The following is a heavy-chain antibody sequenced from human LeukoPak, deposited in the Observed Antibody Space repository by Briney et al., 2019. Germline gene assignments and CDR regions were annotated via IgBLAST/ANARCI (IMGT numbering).Heavy chain of an antibody. V-gene: IGHV1-2*06. CDR1: GYTFTGYY. CDR2: INPNSGGT. Sequence: ASVKVSCKASGYTFTGYYMHWVRQAPGQGLEWMGRINPNSGGTNYAQKFQGRVTMTRDTSISTAYMELSRLGSDDTAVYYCARDIAVAGFFDYWGQGTLVTVSS. CDR3: ARDIAVAGFFDY. D-gene: IGHD6-19*01. J-gene: IGHJ4*02.